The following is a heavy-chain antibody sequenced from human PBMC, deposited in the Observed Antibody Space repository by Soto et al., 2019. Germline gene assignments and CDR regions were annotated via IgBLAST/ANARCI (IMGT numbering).Heavy chain of an antibody. CDR2: ITYDGSNK. V-gene: IGHV3-30*18. CDR1: GFNFDNYG. CDR3: EKDRVGGTFYTPLGF. J-gene: IGHJ4*02. D-gene: IGHD1-7*01. Sequence: QPGGSLRLSCQASGFNFDNYGMHWVRQAPGKGLEWVAVITYDGSNKYYADSVKGRFTISRDNSKNTLSLHLNTLKPEDTAVYHCEKDRVGGTFYTPLGFWGQGTLVTVYS.